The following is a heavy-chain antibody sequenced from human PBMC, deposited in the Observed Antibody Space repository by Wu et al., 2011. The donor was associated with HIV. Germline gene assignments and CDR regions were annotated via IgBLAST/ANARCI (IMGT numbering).Heavy chain of an antibody. V-gene: IGHV1-8*02. CDR3: ARGLVATSPTTYYMDV. J-gene: IGHJ6*03. CDR2: MNPNSGYT. CDR1: GYTFTNYD. D-gene: IGHD1-26*01. Sequence: QVQLVQSGAEVKKPGASVKVSCKAFGYTFTNYDINWVRQATGQGLEWMGWMNPNSGYTGYAQKFQGRLTMTRNSSITTAYMELSSLRSEDTAVYYCARGLVATSPTTYYMDVWGKGTTVTVSS.